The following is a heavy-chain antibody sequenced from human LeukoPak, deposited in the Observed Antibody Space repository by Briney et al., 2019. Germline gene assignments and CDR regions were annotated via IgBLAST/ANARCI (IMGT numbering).Heavy chain of an antibody. CDR1: GGSFSGYY. D-gene: IGHD3-10*01. CDR3: ARGSGRRGTMVRGVIIRPYYFDY. CDR2: INHSGST. J-gene: IGHJ4*02. V-gene: IGHV4-34*01. Sequence: PSETLSLTCAVYGGSFSGYYWSWIRQPPGKGLEWIGEINHSGSTNYNPSLKSRVTISVDTSKNQLSLKLSSVTAADTAVYYCARGSGRRGTMVRGVIIRPYYFDYWGQGTLVTVSS.